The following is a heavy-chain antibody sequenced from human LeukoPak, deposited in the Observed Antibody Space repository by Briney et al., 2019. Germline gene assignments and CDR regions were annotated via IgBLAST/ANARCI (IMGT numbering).Heavy chain of an antibody. V-gene: IGHV3-21*04. CDR3: AKAPSGYSYGYYFDY. Sequence: GGSLRLSCAASGFTFSSYSMNWVRQAPGKGLEWVSSISSSSSYIYYADSVKGRFTISRDNSKNTLYLQMNSLRAEDTAVYYCAKAPSGYSYGYYFDYWGQGTLVTVSS. CDR1: GFTFSSYS. J-gene: IGHJ4*02. D-gene: IGHD5-18*01. CDR2: ISSSSSYI.